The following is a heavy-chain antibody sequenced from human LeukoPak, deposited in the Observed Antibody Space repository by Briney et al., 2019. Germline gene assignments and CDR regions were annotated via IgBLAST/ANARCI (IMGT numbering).Heavy chain of an antibody. CDR1: GFTFSSYW. V-gene: IGHV3-7*01. J-gene: IGHJ6*02. D-gene: IGHD3-3*01. CDR2: IKQDVSEK. Sequence: GRSLRLSCAASGFTFSSYWMSWVRQAPGKGLEWVANIKQDVSEKYYVDSVKGRFTISRDNAKNSLYLQMNSLRAEDTAVYYCATQYYDFWSGYYLYYYYGMDVWGQGTTVTVSS. CDR3: ATQYYDFWSGYYLYYYYGMDV.